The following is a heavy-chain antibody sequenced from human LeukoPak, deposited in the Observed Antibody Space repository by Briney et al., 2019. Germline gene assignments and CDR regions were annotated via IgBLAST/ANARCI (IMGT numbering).Heavy chain of an antibody. CDR1: GYTFNSYA. CDR2: INNNTGNP. V-gene: IGHV7-4-1*02. D-gene: IGHD3-22*01. Sequence: ASVKVSCKASGYTFNSYAMHWVRQAPGQGREWMGWINNNTGNPTYAQGFTGRFVFSLDTSVSTPYLQISSLKAEDTAVYYCARFGGSHYDSSGYSSFDYWGKGTLVTVSS. J-gene: IGHJ4*02. CDR3: ARFGGSHYDSSGYSSFDY.